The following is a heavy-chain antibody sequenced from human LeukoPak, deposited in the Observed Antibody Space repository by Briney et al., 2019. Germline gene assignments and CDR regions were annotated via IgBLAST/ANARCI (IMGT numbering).Heavy chain of an antibody. D-gene: IGHD2-2*01. Sequence: PGESLKISCKGSGYSFTNYWIDWVRQMPGKGLEWMGIIYPGDSDTRYSPPFQGQVTISADKSISTAYLQWSSLKASDTAMYYCARQYQDYFDYWGQGTLVTVSS. CDR3: ARQYQDYFDY. CDR1: GYSFTNYW. CDR2: IYPGDSDT. V-gene: IGHV5-51*01. J-gene: IGHJ4*02.